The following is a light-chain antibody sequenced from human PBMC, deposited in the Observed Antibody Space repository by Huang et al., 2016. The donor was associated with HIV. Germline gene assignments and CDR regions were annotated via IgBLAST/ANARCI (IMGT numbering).Light chain of an antibody. CDR2: AAS. J-gene: IGKJ4*01. V-gene: IGKV1-39*01. CDR1: QTIASY. CDR3: QQSYGTPLT. Sequence: DIQMTQSPSSLYASVGGGVTITCRASQTIASYVNWYQQKPGRAPKLLIYAASNLHSGVPSRFSGSGSGTHFTLTINGLQPDDFATYYCQQSYGTPLTFGGGTKVEIK.